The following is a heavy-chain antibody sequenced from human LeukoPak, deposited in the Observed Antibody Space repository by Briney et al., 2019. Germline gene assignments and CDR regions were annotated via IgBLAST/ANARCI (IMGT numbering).Heavy chain of an antibody. D-gene: IGHD6-19*01. Sequence: ASVKVSCKASGGTFSSYAISWVRQAPGQGLEWMGRIIPIFGIANYAQKFQGRVTITADKSTSTAYMELSSLRSEDTAVYYCATLSSGWYWGYWGQGTLVTVSS. CDR2: IIPIFGIA. CDR3: ATLSSGWYWGY. CDR1: GGTFSSYA. V-gene: IGHV1-69*04. J-gene: IGHJ4*02.